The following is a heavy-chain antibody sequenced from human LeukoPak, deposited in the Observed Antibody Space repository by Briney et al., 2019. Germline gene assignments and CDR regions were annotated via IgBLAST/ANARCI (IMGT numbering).Heavy chain of an antibody. V-gene: IGHV4-61*02. Sequence: SETLSLTCTVSGGSISSGSYYWSWIRQPAGTGLEWIGRIYTSGSTNYNPSLKSRVTISVDTSKNQFSLKLSSVTAADTAVYYCAREGAAGLSWGQGTLVTVSS. CDR2: IYTSGST. D-gene: IGHD6-13*01. CDR1: GGSISSGSYY. CDR3: AREGAAGLS. J-gene: IGHJ1*01.